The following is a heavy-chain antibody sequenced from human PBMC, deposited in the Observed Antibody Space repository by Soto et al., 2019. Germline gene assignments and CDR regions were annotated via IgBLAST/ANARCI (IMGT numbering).Heavy chain of an antibody. CDR3: AGNWNDGDDYFDY. J-gene: IGHJ4*02. Sequence: QVQLVQSGAEVKKPGASVKVSCKASGYTFTGYYMHWVRQAPGQGFEWMGWINPNSGGTNYAQKFQGRVTMTRDTSISTVYMELSMLRSDDTAVYYCAGNWNDGDDYFDYWGQGTLVTVSS. V-gene: IGHV1-2*02. D-gene: IGHD1-1*01. CDR2: INPNSGGT. CDR1: GYTFTGYY.